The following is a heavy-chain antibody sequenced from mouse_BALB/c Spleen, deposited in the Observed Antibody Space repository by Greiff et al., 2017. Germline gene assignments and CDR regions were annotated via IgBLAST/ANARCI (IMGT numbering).Heavy chain of an antibody. CDR3: ARGGYAYAMND. CDR2: ISTYYGDA. J-gene: IGHJ4*01. CDR1: GYTFTDYA. Sequence: QVQLQQSGAELVRPGVSVKISCKGSGYTFTDYAMHWVKQSHAKSLEWIGVISTYYGDASYNQKFKGKATMTVDKSSSTAYMELARLTSEDSAIYYCARGGYAYAMNDWGQGTSVTVSS. V-gene: IGHV1S137*01. D-gene: IGHD2-14*01.